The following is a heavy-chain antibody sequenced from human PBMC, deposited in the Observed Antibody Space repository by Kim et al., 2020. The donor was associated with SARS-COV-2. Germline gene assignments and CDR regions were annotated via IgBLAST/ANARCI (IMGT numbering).Heavy chain of an antibody. D-gene: IGHD3-10*01. CDR2: INHSGST. Sequence: SETLSLTCAVYGGSFSGYYWSWIRQPPGKGLEWIGEINHSGSTNYNPSLKSRVTISVDTSKNQFSLKLSSVTAADTAVYYCARGAIITMVRGALRFDYWGQGTRVTVSS. J-gene: IGHJ4*02. CDR1: GGSFSGYY. CDR3: ARGAIITMVRGALRFDY. V-gene: IGHV4-34*01.